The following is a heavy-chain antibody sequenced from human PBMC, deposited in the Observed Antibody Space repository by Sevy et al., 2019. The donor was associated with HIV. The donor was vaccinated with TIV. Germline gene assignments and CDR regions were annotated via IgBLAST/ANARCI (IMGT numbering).Heavy chain of an antibody. J-gene: IGHJ4*02. CDR3: VAANSWEDY. CDR2: VNSDGGDT. V-gene: IGHV3-74*01. D-gene: IGHD6-13*01. Sequence: GGYLRLSCEGSGYIFSNYWMHWVRQAPGKGLEWVSRVNSDGGDTAYADSVKGRFTISRDNAENTMSLQMNSLRAEDTGLYCSVAANSWEDYWGQGTQVTVSS. CDR1: GYIFSNYW.